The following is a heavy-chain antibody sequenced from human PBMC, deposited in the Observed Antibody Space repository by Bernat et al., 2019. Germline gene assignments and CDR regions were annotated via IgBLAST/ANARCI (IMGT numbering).Heavy chain of an antibody. CDR3: ARDPTDYDILTASMENSAYGMDV. V-gene: IGHV3-66*01. Sequence: VQLVESGGGVVQPGTSLRLSCAASGFTVSSNYMSWVRQAPGKGLEWVSVIYSGGSTYYADSVKGRFTISRDNSKNTLYLQMNSLRAEDTAVYYCARDPTDYDILTASMENSAYGMDVWGQGTTVTVSS. CDR1: GFTVSSNY. J-gene: IGHJ6*02. CDR2: IYSGGST. D-gene: IGHD3-9*01.